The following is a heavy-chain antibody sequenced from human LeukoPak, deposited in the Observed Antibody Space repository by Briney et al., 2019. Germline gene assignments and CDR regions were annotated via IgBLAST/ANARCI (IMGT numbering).Heavy chain of an antibody. CDR1: GGTFSSYA. V-gene: IGHV1-69*05. CDR3: ARELGIAVAGTAGAFDI. CDR2: IIPIFGTA. D-gene: IGHD6-19*01. Sequence: ASVKVSCKASGGTFSSYAISWVRQAPGQGLEWMGGIIPIFGTANYAQKFQGRVTMTRDTSISTAYMELSRLRSDDTAVYYCARELGIAVAGTAGAFDIWGQGTMVTVSS. J-gene: IGHJ3*02.